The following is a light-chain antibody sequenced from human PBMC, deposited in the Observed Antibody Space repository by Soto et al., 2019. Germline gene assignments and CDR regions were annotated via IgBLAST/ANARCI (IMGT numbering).Light chain of an antibody. Sequence: SSELTQPPSVSVAPGKTARITCGGNNIGSKSVHWYQQKPGQAPVLVIYYDSDRPSGIPERFSGSNSGNTATLTISRVEAGDEAEYYCQVWDSSSDHPFGGGTKLTVL. CDR2: YDS. CDR1: NIGSKS. CDR3: QVWDSSSDHP. J-gene: IGLJ2*01. V-gene: IGLV3-21*04.